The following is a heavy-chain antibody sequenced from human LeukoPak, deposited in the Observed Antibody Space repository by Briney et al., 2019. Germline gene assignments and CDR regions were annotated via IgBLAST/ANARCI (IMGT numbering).Heavy chain of an antibody. CDR3: AGGSGSSLP. J-gene: IGHJ5*02. CDR2: INQSGST. Sequence: KPSETLSLTCTVYSGSFSTYYWNWIRQPPGKGLEWIGEINQSGSTYYNPSLKSRVTISVDTSKNQFSLKLSSVTAADTAVYYCAGGSGSSLPWGQGTLVTVSS. V-gene: IGHV4-34*01. CDR1: SGSFSTYY. D-gene: IGHD6-13*01.